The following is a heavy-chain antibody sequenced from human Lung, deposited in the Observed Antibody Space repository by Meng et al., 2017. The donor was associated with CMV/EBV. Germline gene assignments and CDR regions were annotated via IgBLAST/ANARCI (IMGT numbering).Heavy chain of an antibody. CDR3: ARHHHSPTFDY. J-gene: IGHJ4*02. CDR2: VVYSGTT. V-gene: IGHV4-39*01. D-gene: IGHD1-14*01. Sequence: QVHLQESGQGLVKPSETLSLTCTVSGGSISSSSYYWAWIRQPPGEGLEWIGSVVYSGTTYYTSSLKSRVSISVDTSKNQFSLKLSSVTAADTAVYYCARHHHSPTFDYWGQGTLVTVSS. CDR1: GGSISSSSYY.